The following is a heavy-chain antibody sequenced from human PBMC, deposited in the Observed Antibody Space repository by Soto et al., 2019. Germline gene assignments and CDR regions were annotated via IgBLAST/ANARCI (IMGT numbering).Heavy chain of an antibody. CDR3: ARSRDGYSFYFYYGMDG. CDR1: GFIFTSYG. CDR2: ILHDGSAE. Sequence: LRLSCAASGFIFTSYGMHWVRQAPGKGLEWMALILHDGSAEYYADSVKGRFTISRDNSKSTLYLQTNSLTAEDTAVYYCARSRDGYSFYFYYGMDGWGQGTTVTVSS. D-gene: IGHD4-4*01. J-gene: IGHJ6*02. V-gene: IGHV3-30*03.